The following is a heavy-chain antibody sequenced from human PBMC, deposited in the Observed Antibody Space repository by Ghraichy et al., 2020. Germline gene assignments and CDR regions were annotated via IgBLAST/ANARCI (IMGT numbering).Heavy chain of an antibody. J-gene: IGHJ6*02. CDR2: INHSGSI. V-gene: IGHV4-34*01. CDR3: ARAAYDYGDYEFVGGDIIMGATPPHGMDV. D-gene: IGHD4-17*01. CDR1: GGSFSSYY. Sequence: SETLSLTCAVYGGSFSSYYWNWIRQPPGKGLEWIGEINHSGSINYNPSLKSRVTISVDTSKNQFSLKLNSVTAADTAVYYCARAAYDYGDYEFVGGDIIMGATPPHGMDVWGQGTTGTVSS.